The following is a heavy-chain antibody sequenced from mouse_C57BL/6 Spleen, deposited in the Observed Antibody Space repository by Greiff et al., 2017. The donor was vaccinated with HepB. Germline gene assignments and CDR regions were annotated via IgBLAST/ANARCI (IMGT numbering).Heavy chain of an antibody. V-gene: IGHV7-3*01. CDR1: GFTFTDYY. CDR3: ARPDGSYWYFDV. Sequence: EVQLVESGGGLVQPGGSLSLSCAASGFTFTDYYMSWVRQPPGKALEWLGFIRNKANGYTTEYSASVKGRFTISRDNSQSILYLQMNALRAEDSATYYCARPDGSYWYFDVWGTGTTVTVSS. CDR2: IRNKANGYTT. J-gene: IGHJ1*03. D-gene: IGHD2-3*01.